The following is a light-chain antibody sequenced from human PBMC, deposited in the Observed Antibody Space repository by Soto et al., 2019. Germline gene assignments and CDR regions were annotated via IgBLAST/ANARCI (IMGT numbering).Light chain of an antibody. J-gene: IGKJ2*01. CDR1: QSVSSY. CDR3: QQGSYWPPLYT. Sequence: IVLTQSPATLSLSPGERATLSCRASQSVSSYLAWYQQKPGQAPRLLVYDASNRATGIPARFSGSGSGTDFTLTISSLEPEDSAVYYCQQGSYWPPLYTFGQGTKLEIK. CDR2: DAS. V-gene: IGKV3-11*01.